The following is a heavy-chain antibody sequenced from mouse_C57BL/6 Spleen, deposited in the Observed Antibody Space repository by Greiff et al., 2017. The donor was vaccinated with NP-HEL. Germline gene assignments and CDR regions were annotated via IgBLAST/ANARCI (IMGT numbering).Heavy chain of an antibody. CDR2: IDPENGDT. Sequence: VQLQQSGAELVRPGASVKLSCTASGFNIKDDYMHWVKQRPEQGLEWIGWIDPENGDTEYASKFQGKATITADTSSNTAYLQLSSLTSEDTAVYYCTTQLRPTRFAYWGQGTLVTVSA. V-gene: IGHV14-4*01. CDR3: TTQLRPTRFAY. CDR1: GFNIKDDY. J-gene: IGHJ3*01. D-gene: IGHD3-2*02.